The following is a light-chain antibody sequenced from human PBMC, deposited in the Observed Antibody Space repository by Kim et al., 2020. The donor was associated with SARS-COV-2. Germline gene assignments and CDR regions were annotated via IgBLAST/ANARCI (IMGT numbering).Light chain of an antibody. CDR3: SSYAGSNNLV. V-gene: IGLV2-8*01. Sequence: QSALTQPPSASGSPGQSVTISCTGTSSDVGGYNYVSWYQQQPGKAPKVMIYEVSKRPSGVPDRFSGSKSGNTASLTVSGLQAEDEADYYCSSYAGSNNLVFGGGTQLTVL. J-gene: IGLJ2*01. CDR1: SSDVGGYNY. CDR2: EVS.